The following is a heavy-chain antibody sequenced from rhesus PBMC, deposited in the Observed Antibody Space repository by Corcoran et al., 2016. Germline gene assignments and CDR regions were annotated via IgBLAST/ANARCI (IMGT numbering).Heavy chain of an antibody. Sequence: QVTLKESGPALVKPTQTLTLTCTFSGFSLTTSGMGVGWIRQPPGKALEWLALIYWDNDKRFSTTLKSRLTISKDTSKNQVVLTMTNMDPVDTATYYCARGNLDAFDFWGQGLRVTVSS. CDR1: GFSLTTSGMG. CDR3: ARGNLDAFDF. V-gene: IGHV2-174*01. CDR2: IYWDNDK. J-gene: IGHJ3*01.